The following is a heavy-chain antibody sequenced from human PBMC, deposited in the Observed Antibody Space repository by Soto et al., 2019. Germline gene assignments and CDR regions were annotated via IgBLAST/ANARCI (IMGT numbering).Heavy chain of an antibody. CDR2: MYFGGSF. CDR3: AKNWNWGSLVH. CDR1: GASVSHGY. D-gene: IGHD7-27*01. V-gene: IGHV4-4*08. J-gene: IGHJ4*02. Sequence: SETLSLTCNVSGASVSHGYWSWIRQPPGKALEWIGFMYFGGSFNYNPSLTSRVTISVDTPKNQFSLKLSSVTAADTAVYYCAKNWNWGSLVHWGQGTLVTVSS.